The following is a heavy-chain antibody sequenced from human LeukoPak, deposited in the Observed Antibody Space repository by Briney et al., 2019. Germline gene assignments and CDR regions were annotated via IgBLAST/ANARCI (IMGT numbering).Heavy chain of an antibody. CDR3: TRESYYDSSAYYGGYDAFDM. J-gene: IGHJ3*02. Sequence: GGSLRLSCAASGFNLSTYWMHWVRQVPGKGLEWVSRINSDGSRTSYADSVRGRFTISRDNAKNTLYLQMNTLGAGDTAFYSCTRESYYDSSAYYGGYDAFDMWGQGTMVTVSS. D-gene: IGHD3-22*01. CDR2: INSDGSRT. CDR1: GFNLSTYW. V-gene: IGHV3-74*01.